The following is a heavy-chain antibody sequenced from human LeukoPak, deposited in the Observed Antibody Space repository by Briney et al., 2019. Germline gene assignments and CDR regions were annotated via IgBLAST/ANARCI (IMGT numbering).Heavy chain of an antibody. D-gene: IGHD2-21*02. CDR3: TTSLAGAVTAVYPFDN. Sequence: PGGSLRLSCAASGFTVSNAWMSWVRQAPGKGLEWVGRIKSKTVGGTTDYAAPVKGRFTISRDDSKNTLYLQMNSLKTEDTAVYYCTTSLAGAVTAVYPFDNWGQGTLVTVSS. CDR2: IKSKTVGGTT. CDR1: GFTVSNAW. V-gene: IGHV3-15*01. J-gene: IGHJ4*02.